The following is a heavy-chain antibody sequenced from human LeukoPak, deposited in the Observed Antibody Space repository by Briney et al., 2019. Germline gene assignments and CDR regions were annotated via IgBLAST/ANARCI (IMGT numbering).Heavy chain of an antibody. CDR2: IIPIFGTA. Sequence: SVKVSCKASGYTFTGYYMHWVRQAPGQGLEWMGGIIPIFGTANYAQKFQGRVTITTDESTSTAYMELSSLRSEDTAVYYCASALPFQLVHWGQGTLVTVSS. J-gene: IGHJ4*02. D-gene: IGHD6-13*01. V-gene: IGHV1-69*05. CDR1: GYTFTGYY. CDR3: ASALPFQLVH.